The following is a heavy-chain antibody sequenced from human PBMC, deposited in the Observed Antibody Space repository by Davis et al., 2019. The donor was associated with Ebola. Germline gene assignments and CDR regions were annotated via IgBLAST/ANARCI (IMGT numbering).Heavy chain of an antibody. V-gene: IGHV3-30*18. CDR1: GFTFSSYG. CDR2: ISYDGSNK. D-gene: IGHD2-2*01. Sequence: GGSLRFSCAASGFTFSSYGMHWVRQAPGKGLEWVAVISYDGSNKYYADSVKGRFTISRDNSKNTLYLQMNSLRAEDTAVYYCAKDKYHLGGMDVWGQGTTVTVSS. CDR3: AKDKYHLGGMDV. J-gene: IGHJ6*02.